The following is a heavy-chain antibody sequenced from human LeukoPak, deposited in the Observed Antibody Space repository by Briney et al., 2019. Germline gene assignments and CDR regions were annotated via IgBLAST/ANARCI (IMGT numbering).Heavy chain of an antibody. CDR3: ASSDIVALAYYFDY. CDR1: GFTFSSYS. Sequence: GGSLRLSCAASGFTFSSYSMNWVRPAPGKGLEWVSSISSSSSYIYYADSVKGRFTISRDNAKNSLYLQMNSLRAEDTAVYYCASSDIVALAYYFDYWGQGTLVTVSS. CDR2: ISSSSSYI. D-gene: IGHD2-15*01. V-gene: IGHV3-21*01. J-gene: IGHJ4*02.